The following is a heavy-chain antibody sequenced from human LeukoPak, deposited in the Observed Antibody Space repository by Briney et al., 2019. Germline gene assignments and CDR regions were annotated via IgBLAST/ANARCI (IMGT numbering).Heavy chain of an antibody. CDR3: ARDLPYSSSWDSIDY. D-gene: IGHD6-13*01. Sequence: GASVKVSCKASGYTFTSYGINWVRQAPGQGLAWMGWISAYHGNTKYAQKFQGRVTMTTDTSTSTAYMELRSLRSDDTAVYYCARDLPYSSSWDSIDYWGQGTLVTVSS. CDR2: ISAYHGNT. CDR1: GYTFTSYG. V-gene: IGHV1-18*01. J-gene: IGHJ4*02.